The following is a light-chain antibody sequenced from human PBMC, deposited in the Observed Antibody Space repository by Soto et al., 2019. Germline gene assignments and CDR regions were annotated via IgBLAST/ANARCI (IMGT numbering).Light chain of an antibody. CDR1: QSVSSN. Sequence: EILMTQSPATLSMSPGERATLSCRASQSVSSNLAWYQQKPGQAPRLLIYAVSTRATGIPARFSGSRSGTEFTLTISSLQSEDFAVYYCQQYNNWPPTWTFGQGTKVEI. CDR3: QQYNNWPPTWT. CDR2: AVS. V-gene: IGKV3-15*01. J-gene: IGKJ1*01.